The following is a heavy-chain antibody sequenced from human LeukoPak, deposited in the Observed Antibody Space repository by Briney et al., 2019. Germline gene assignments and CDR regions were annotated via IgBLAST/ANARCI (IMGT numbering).Heavy chain of an antibody. CDR2: ISGSDRTT. V-gene: IGHV3-23*01. D-gene: IGHD3-16*01. Sequence: PGRSLRLSCAASGFTFSSYGMHWVRQAPGKGLEWVSGISGSDRTTYYADSVKGRFTISRDNSKNTLYLQMNSLRAEDTAVYYCAKRGSQGGYYFDYWGQGALVTVSS. J-gene: IGHJ4*02. CDR1: GFTFSSYG. CDR3: AKRGSQGGYYFDY.